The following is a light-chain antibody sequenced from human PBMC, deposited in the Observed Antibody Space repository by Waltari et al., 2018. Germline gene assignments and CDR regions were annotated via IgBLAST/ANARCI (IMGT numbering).Light chain of an antibody. Sequence: EIVMTQSPATLSMSPGERATLSCRASQSVGNSLAWYQQKPGRAPRLLFYGASSRATGIPARFSGSGSGTEFTLTISSLQSEDLAVYYCQQYNDWPRTFGQGTKVEMK. V-gene: IGKV3-15*01. CDR3: QQYNDWPRT. J-gene: IGKJ1*01. CDR2: GAS. CDR1: QSVGNS.